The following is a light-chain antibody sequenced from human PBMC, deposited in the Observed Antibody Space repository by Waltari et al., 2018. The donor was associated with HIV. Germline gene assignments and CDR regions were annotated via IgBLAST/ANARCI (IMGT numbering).Light chain of an antibody. CDR1: QGIRNY. Sequence: DILLTQSPSFLSASVGDRVTISCRANQGIRNYLAWYQQRPGRAPKLLIFIASFLQDGVQSRLSASGSGIQFTLTINILQPEDFATYYCQQQNTYPLTFGPGT. J-gene: IGKJ3*01. CDR2: IAS. V-gene: IGKV1-9*01. CDR3: QQQNTYPLT.